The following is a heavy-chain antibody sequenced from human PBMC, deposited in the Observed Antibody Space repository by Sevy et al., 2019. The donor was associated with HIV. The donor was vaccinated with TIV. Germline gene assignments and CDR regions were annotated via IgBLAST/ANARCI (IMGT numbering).Heavy chain of an antibody. Sequence: ASVKVSCKASGYTFTSYYMHWVRQAPGQGLEWMGIINPSGGSTSYAQKFQGTVTMTRDTSTSTVYMELSSLRSEDTAVYYCARGGYSSGPQGYYYYGMDVWGQGTTVTVSS. D-gene: IGHD6-19*01. CDR1: GYTFTSYY. CDR2: INPSGGST. CDR3: ARGGYSSGPQGYYYYGMDV. V-gene: IGHV1-46*01. J-gene: IGHJ6*02.